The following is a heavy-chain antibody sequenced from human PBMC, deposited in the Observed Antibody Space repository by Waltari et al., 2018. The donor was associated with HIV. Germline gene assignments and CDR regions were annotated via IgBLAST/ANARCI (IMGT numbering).Heavy chain of an antibody. Sequence: QVPLVHSGAEVDKPGSSVTIPCTASRRTASRNDASWVRQDPGQGLEWMGAIIPLFGEANYAQKFQGRLTITADESTSTAYMELSSLRSEDTAVYYCARVPDRSGYQRYAMDVWGQGTTVTVS. CDR2: IIPLFGEA. D-gene: IGHD3-22*01. CDR3: ARVPDRSGYQRYAMDV. V-gene: IGHV1-69*01. CDR1: RRTASRND. J-gene: IGHJ6*02.